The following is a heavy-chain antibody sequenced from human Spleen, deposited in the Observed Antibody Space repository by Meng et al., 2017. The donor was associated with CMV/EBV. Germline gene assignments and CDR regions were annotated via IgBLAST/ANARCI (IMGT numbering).Heavy chain of an antibody. CDR3: ARLRDGYYHYYGMGV. V-gene: IGHV4-59*02. J-gene: IGHJ6*02. CDR1: GGSVTSHS. D-gene: IGHD4-17*01. Sequence: SETLSLTCHVSGGSVTSHSWTLIRQPPGKGLEWIGYVYSSGSTNYNPSLKSRVTISLDTSKHQFSLTLSSVTAADTAVYYCARLRDGYYHYYGMGVWGQGTTVTVSS. CDR2: VYSSGST.